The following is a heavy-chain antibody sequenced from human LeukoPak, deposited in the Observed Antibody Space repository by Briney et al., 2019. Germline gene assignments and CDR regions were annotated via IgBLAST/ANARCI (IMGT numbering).Heavy chain of an antibody. V-gene: IGHV4-59*01. D-gene: IGHD3-10*01. CDR1: GGSISSYY. J-gene: IGHJ6*02. CDR2: IYYSGST. CDR3: ARDKIWFGEAHYGMDV. Sequence: QPSETLSLTCTVSGGSISSYYWSWIRQPPGKGLEWIGHIYYSGSTNYNPSLKSRVTISVDTSKNQFSLKLSSVTAADTAVYYCARDKIWFGEAHYGMDVWGQGTTVTVSS.